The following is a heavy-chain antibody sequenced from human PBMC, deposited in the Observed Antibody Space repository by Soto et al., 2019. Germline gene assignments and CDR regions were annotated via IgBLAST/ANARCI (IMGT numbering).Heavy chain of an antibody. J-gene: IGHJ6*02. D-gene: IGHD3-3*01. CDR2: ISFDGNNK. CDR1: GFTFSSYG. V-gene: IGHV3-30*19. CDR3: ARGSDDHSYYYYYGMDV. Sequence: QVQLVESGGGVVQPGRSLRLSCAASGFTFSSYGMHWVRQAPGKGLEWVAVISFDGNNKYYPDSVKGRFTISRDNSKNTLYLQMNSLRAEDTAVYYCARGSDDHSYYYYYGMDVWGQGTTVTVSS.